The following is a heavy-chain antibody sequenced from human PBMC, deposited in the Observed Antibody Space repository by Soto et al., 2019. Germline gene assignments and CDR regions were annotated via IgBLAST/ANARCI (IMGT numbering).Heavy chain of an antibody. CDR2: IYPGDSDT. J-gene: IGHJ6*02. Sequence: GESLKISCKGSGYSFTSYWIGWVRQMPGKGLEWMGIIYPGDSDTRYSPSFQGQVTISADKSISTAYLQWSSLKASDTAMYYCARRARDGYKTKCFYYGMDVWGQGTTVTVSS. V-gene: IGHV5-51*01. CDR1: GYSFTSYW. CDR3: ARRARDGYKTKCFYYGMDV. D-gene: IGHD5-12*01.